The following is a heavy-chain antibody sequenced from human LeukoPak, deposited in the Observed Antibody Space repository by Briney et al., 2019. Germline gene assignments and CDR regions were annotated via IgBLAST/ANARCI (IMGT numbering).Heavy chain of an antibody. D-gene: IGHD1-1*01. Sequence: GPAVKVSCKACGYTFRSYDINWVRQAAGQGLEWMGWMNPISGSTGYAQKFQGRVTMTRDTSITTAFMELSSLRSDDTAIYYCARVKRYPTVWFDPWGQGTLVTVSS. J-gene: IGHJ5*02. CDR1: GYTFRSYD. V-gene: IGHV1-8*01. CDR3: ARVKRYPTVWFDP. CDR2: MNPISGST.